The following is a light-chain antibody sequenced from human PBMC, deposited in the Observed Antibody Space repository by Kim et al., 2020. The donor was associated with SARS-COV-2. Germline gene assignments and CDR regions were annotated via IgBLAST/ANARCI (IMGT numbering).Light chain of an antibody. CDR1: HPISSS. CDR3: QQSYSTPRA. J-gene: IGKJ3*01. Sequence: ACVGDRVAITCRSSHPISSSLNWYQQKPGKAPNLLIYAASTLQSGVPSRFSGSGSGTDFTLTISSLQPEDFATYYCQQSYSTPRAFGPGTKVDIK. V-gene: IGKV1-39*01. CDR2: AAS.